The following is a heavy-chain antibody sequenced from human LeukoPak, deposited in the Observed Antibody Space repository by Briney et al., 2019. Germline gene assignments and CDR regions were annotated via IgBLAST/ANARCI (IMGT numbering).Heavy chain of an antibody. D-gene: IGHD3-3*01. CDR3: ATHPYDFWSTYQTRGEFIFDY. CDR1: GGSFSGYY. V-gene: IGHV4-34*01. CDR2: TNHSVST. J-gene: IGHJ4*02. Sequence: SETLSLTCAVYGGSFSGYYWSWIRQPPGKWLEWIGETNHSVSTNYNPSLKSRVTISVDTSKNQFSLKLSSVTAADTAIYYCATHPYDFWSTYQTRGEFIFDYWGQGTLVTVSS.